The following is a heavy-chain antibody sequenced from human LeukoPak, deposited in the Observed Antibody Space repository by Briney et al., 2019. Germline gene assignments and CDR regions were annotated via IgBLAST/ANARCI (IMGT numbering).Heavy chain of an antibody. CDR1: GFTFSSYE. Sequence: HPGGSLRLSCAASGFTFSSYEMNWVRQAPGKGLEWVSYISSSGSTIYYADSVKGRFTISRDNAKNSLYLQMNSLRAEDTAVYYCARDGAGYYDSSGYENYYYYGMDVWGQGTTVTVSS. CDR2: ISSSGSTI. J-gene: IGHJ6*02. CDR3: ARDGAGYYDSSGYENYYYYGMDV. D-gene: IGHD3-22*01. V-gene: IGHV3-48*03.